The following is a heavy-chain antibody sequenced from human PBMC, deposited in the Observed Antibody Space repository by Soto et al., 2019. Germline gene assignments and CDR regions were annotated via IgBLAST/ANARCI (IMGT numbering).Heavy chain of an antibody. CDR1: GFTFSRYD. CDR2: IGTSGDT. Sequence: EVQVVESGGGLVQPGGSLRLSCAASGFTFSRYDMHWVRQATGRGLEWVSGIGTSGDTYYAGSVKGRFTISGENAKNSVYLDMNSLRAGDTAVYYCARGALGFDPWGQGTLVAVSS. CDR3: ARGALGFDP. D-gene: IGHD6-6*01. V-gene: IGHV3-13*04. J-gene: IGHJ5*02.